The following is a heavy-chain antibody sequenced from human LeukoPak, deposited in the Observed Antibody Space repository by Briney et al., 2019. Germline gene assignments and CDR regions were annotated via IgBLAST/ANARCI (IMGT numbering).Heavy chain of an antibody. CDR3: VTMVRGVLNFDY. Sequence: GGSLRLSCAASGFTFSDYYMSWIRQAPGKGLEWVSAISGSGGSTYYADSVKGRFTISRDNSKNTLYLQMNSLRAEDTAVYYCVTMVRGVLNFDYWGQGTLVTVSS. CDR2: ISGSGGST. D-gene: IGHD3-10*01. CDR1: GFTFSDYY. V-gene: IGHV3-23*01. J-gene: IGHJ4*02.